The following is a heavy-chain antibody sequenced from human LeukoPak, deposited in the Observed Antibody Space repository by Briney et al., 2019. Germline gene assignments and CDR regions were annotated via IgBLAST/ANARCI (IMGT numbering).Heavy chain of an antibody. D-gene: IGHD2-21*01. CDR1: GLSFGKYA. CDR3: VKDPRDTYGTNWFVS. CDR2: ISGTGGAT. Sequence: GGSLRLSCVASGLSFGKYAMSWVRQAPGKGLQWVSQISGTGGATWYAGFARDRFTISRDNSKKTLYLQMSGLRVEDTAMYYCVKDPRDTYGTNWFVSWGQGTLLIVSS. V-gene: IGHV3-23*01. J-gene: IGHJ5*01.